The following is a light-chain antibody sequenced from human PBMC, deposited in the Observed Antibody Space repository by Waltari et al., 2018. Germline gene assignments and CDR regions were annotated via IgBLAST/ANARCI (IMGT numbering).Light chain of an antibody. V-gene: IGKV3-11*01. CDR3: QQRSNWPG. CDR2: DAS. Sequence: NVLTQSPATLSLSPGERATLSCRASQSVSSYLAWYQQKPGQAPRLLIYDASNRATGIPARFSGSGSGTDFTLTISSLEPEDFAVYYCQQRSNWPGFGPGTKVDIK. J-gene: IGKJ3*01. CDR1: QSVSSY.